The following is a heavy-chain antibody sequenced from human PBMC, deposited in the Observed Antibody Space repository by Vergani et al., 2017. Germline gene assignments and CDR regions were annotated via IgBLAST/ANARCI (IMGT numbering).Heavy chain of an antibody. D-gene: IGHD3-22*01. CDR2: IYYSGST. CDR1: GGSISSYY. Sequence: QVQLQESGPGLVKPSETLSLTCTVSGGSISSYYWSWIRLPPGKGLEWIGYIYYSGSTNYNPSLKSRVTISVDTSKNQFSLKLSSVTAADTAVYYCARVTMIVPGYYFDYWGQGTLVTVSS. V-gene: IGHV4-59*01. J-gene: IGHJ4*02. CDR3: ARVTMIVPGYYFDY.